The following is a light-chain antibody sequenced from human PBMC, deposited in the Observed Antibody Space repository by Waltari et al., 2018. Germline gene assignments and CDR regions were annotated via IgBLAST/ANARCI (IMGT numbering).Light chain of an antibody. Sequence: EVVFTQSPVPLPLSQGERDTLFCRTSQSISRYLVWYQQRPGQAPRLLIYGASIRAAGIPDRFSGSGSGTDFTLSISRLEPEDFAVYYCQNHERLPATFGQGTRVEIK. V-gene: IGKV3-20*01. CDR2: GAS. CDR1: QSISRY. J-gene: IGKJ1*01. CDR3: QNHERLPAT.